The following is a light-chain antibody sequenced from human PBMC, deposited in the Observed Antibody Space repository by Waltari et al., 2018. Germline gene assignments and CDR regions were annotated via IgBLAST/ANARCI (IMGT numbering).Light chain of an antibody. CDR3: GAWDTSLTAVV. V-gene: IGLV1-51*01. J-gene: IGLJ2*01. CDR2: DNN. CDR1: RSNIGSTY. Sequence: QSVLTQPPSVSAAPGPKVTISCSGGRSNIGSTYLSWYQHLPGTAPKLLIYDNNGRPSGIPDRFSGSKSGTSATLGITGLQTGDEADYYCGAWDTSLTAVVFGGGTKLTVL.